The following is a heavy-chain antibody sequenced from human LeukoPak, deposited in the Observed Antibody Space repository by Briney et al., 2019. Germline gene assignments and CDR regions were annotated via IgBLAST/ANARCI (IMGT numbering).Heavy chain of an antibody. CDR1: GVTVSTNY. J-gene: IGHJ6*03. D-gene: IGHD3-3*01. CDR3: ARATFWSGYQRDSWYMDV. V-gene: IGHV3-53*05. Sequence: GGSLRLSCVASGVTVSTNYMSWVRQAPGKGLEWVSVIYSGGSTYYADSVKGRFTISRDNSKNTLYLQMSSLRAEDTAVYYCARATFWSGYQRDSWYMDVWGKGTTVTVSS. CDR2: IYSGGST.